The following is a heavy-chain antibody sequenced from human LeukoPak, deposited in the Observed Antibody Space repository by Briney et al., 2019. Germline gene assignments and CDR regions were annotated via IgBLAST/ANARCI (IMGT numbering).Heavy chain of an antibody. Sequence: ASVKVSFKASGYPFTGYYMHWVRPAPGQGLEGMGRINPNSGGTNYAQKFQGRVTMTRDTSISTAYMELSRLRSDDTAVYYCARGVVVVPAAPSPGYYYGMDVWGQGTTVTVSS. CDR2: INPNSGGT. V-gene: IGHV1-2*06. J-gene: IGHJ6*02. CDR3: ARGVVVVPAAPSPGYYYGMDV. D-gene: IGHD2-2*01. CDR1: GYPFTGYY.